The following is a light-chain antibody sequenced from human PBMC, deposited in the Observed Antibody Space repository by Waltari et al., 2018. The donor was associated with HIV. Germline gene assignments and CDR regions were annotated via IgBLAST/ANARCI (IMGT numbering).Light chain of an antibody. Sequence: QSVLTQPPSVSGAPGQRVTISCTGSSSTIGAGFDVHWYQQLPGTAPKLLLYGNTNRPSGVPDRFSGSKSGTSASLAITGLQAEDEADYYCQSYDSSLSGLLFGGGTKLTVL. CDR3: QSYDSSLSGLL. J-gene: IGLJ2*01. V-gene: IGLV1-40*01. CDR1: SSTIGAGFD. CDR2: GNT.